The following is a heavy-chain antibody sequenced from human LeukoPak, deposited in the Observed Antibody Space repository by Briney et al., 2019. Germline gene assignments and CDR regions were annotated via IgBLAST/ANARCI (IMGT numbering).Heavy chain of an antibody. CDR1: GGTFSSYA. Sequence: GASVKVSCKASGGTFSSYAISWVRQAPGQGLEWMGRIIPILGIANYAQKFQGRVTITADKSTSTAYMELSSLGSEDTAVYYCARDKAAWTRDPDAFDIWGQGTMVTVSS. J-gene: IGHJ3*02. D-gene: IGHD1-1*01. CDR2: IIPILGIA. V-gene: IGHV1-69*04. CDR3: ARDKAAWTRDPDAFDI.